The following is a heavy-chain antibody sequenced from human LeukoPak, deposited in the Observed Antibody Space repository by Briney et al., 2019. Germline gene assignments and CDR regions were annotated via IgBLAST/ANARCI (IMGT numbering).Heavy chain of an antibody. V-gene: IGHV3-21*01. CDR2: ISSSSNYI. J-gene: IGHJ4*02. Sequence: RGCLRDSCVDPGFTFSISSLNWVCPTPGKWLEWVSSISSSSNYIYYADSVKGRFTIARDNAKNSLYLQMNSLRAEDTAVYYCARAGPADYWGQGTLVTVSS. CDR3: ARAGPADY. CDR1: GFTFSISS.